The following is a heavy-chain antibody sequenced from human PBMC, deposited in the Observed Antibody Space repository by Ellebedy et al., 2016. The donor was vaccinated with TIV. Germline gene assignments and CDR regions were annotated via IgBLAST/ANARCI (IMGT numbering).Heavy chain of an antibody. CDR3: AREDTVVAASWVDY. CDR1: GFTFSRHD. J-gene: IGHJ4*02. D-gene: IGHD2-15*01. CDR2: IGTAGDT. V-gene: IGHV3-13*01. Sequence: GESLKISXAASGFTFSRHDMHWVRQATGKGLEWVSAIGTAGDTYYPGSVKGRFTISRENAKNSLYLQMNSLRAEDTAVYYCAREDTVVAASWVDYWGQGTLVTVSS.